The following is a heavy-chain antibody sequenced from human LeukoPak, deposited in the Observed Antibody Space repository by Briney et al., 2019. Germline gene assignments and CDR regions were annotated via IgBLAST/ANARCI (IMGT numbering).Heavy chain of an antibody. CDR1: GGSISSGSYY. J-gene: IGHJ4*02. D-gene: IGHD6-19*01. CDR3: ARDHVTYSSGWYQDY. V-gene: IGHV4-61*02. CDR2: IYTSGST. Sequence: SETLSLTCTVSGGSISSGSYYWSWIRQPAGKGLEWIGRIYTSGSTNYNPSLKSRVTISVDTSKNQFSLKLSSVTAADTAVYYCARDHVTYSSGWYQDYWGRGTLVTVSS.